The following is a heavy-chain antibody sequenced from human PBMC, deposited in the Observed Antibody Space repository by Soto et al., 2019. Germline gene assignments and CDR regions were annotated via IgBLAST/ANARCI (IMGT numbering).Heavy chain of an antibody. CDR3: AREVTGYSSN. J-gene: IGHJ4*02. CDR1: GYTFTSYY. Sequence: ASVKVSCKASGYTFTSYYMHWVRQAPGQGLEWMGRINPSGGNTGYAQKFQGRVTMTRNTSISTAYMELSSLRSEDTAVYYCAREVTGYSSNWGQGTLVTVSS. D-gene: IGHD6-13*01. CDR2: INPSGGNT. V-gene: IGHV1-8*02.